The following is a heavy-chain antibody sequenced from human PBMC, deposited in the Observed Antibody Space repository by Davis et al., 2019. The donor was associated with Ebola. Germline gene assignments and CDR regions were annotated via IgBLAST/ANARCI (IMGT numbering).Heavy chain of an antibody. J-gene: IGHJ4*02. CDR2: IYYSGTT. D-gene: IGHD2-15*01. Sequence: SETLSLTCTVSGGSISSYYWSWIRQPPGKGLEWIGYIYYSGTTNYNPSLKSRVTISVDTSKNQFSLKVRSVTAADTAVYYCASKAATDDYWGQGTLVTVSS. V-gene: IGHV4-59*08. CDR1: GGSISSYY. CDR3: ASKAATDDY.